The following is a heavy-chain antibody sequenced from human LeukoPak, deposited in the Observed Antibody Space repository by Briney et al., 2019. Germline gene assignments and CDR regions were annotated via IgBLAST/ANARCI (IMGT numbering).Heavy chain of an antibody. J-gene: IGHJ4*02. CDR3: ERGSGYTIFGGYYFDY. CDR1: GYTFTSYS. CDR2: IIPIFGTA. D-gene: IGHD3-3*01. V-gene: IGHV1-69*13. Sequence: SVKVSCKASGYTFTSYSISWVRQAPGQGLEWMGGIIPIFGTANYAQKFQGRVTITADESTSTAYMELSSLRSKDTAVYYCERGSGYTIFGGYYFDYWGQRTLVTVSS.